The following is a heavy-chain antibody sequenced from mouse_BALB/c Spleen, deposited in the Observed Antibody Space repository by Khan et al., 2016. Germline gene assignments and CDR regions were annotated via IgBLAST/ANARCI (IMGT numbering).Heavy chain of an antibody. D-gene: IGHD1-1*01. CDR3: ARRRDYGSRGYYAMDY. CDR2: IYWDDDK. Sequence: QVTLKESGPGILQPSQTLSLTCSFSGFSLNTSNMGVSWIRQPSGKGLEWLAHIYWDDDKRYNPSLKSRLTISKDTPRNQVFLKITNVDTADTATYYCARRRDYGSRGYYAMDYWGQGTSVTVSS. V-gene: IGHV8-12*01. J-gene: IGHJ4*01. CDR1: GFSLNTSNMG.